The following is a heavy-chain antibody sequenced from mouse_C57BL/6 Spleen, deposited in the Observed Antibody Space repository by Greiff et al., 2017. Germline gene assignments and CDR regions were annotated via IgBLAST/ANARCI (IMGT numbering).Heavy chain of an antibody. J-gene: IGHJ3*01. V-gene: IGHV1-42*01. CDR3: ARSGGYGPLLD. CDR2: INPSTGGT. CDR1: GYSFTGYY. D-gene: IGHD2-2*01. Sequence: VQLQQSGPELVKPGASVKISCTASGYSFTGYYMNWVKQSPEKSLEWIGEINPSTGGTTYNQKFKAKATLTVDKSSSTAYMQLKSLTSEDSAVYYCARSGGYGPLLDWGQGTLVTVSA.